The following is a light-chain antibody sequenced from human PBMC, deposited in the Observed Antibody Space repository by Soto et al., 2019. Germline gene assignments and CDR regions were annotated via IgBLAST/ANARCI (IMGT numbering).Light chain of an antibody. CDR3: QQYGSSPRT. CDR2: GAS. J-gene: IGKJ1*01. CDR1: QTVSSSS. Sequence: EIVLTQSPGSLSLAEGEIATLSCRASQTVSSSSLAWYQQKPGQAPRLLIFGASTRAAGFPDRFSGSGSGTDFTLTISRLEPEDFAVYYCQQYGSSPRTFGQGTKVDIK. V-gene: IGKV3-20*01.